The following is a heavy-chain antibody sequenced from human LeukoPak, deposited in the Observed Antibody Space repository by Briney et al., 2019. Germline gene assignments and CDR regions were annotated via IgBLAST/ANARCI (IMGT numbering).Heavy chain of an antibody. CDR3: AKGEGTFAY. CDR2: ISGSRSYI. D-gene: IGHD1-1*01. J-gene: IGHJ4*02. Sequence: GGSLRLSCAASGFTFSSYSMDWVRQAPGNGLEWVSSISGSRSYIYYADSVKGRFTISRDNAKNSLYLQMNSLRAEDTAVYYCAKGEGTFAYWGQGTMVTVSS. V-gene: IGHV3-21*01. CDR1: GFTFSSYS.